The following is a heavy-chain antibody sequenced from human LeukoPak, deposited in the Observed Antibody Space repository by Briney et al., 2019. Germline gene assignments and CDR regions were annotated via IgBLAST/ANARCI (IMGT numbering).Heavy chain of an antibody. D-gene: IGHD3-22*01. CDR2: ISSSSSYI. CDR3: ARDQTYYYDSSGPDAFDI. J-gene: IGHJ3*02. V-gene: IGHV3-21*06. Sequence: GGSLRLSCAASGFTFSTYSMNWVRQAPGKGLEWVSSISSSSSYIYYADSVKGRFTISRDNAKNSLYLQMNSLRAEDTAVYYCARDQTYYYDSSGPDAFDIWGQGTMVTVSS. CDR1: GFTFSTYS.